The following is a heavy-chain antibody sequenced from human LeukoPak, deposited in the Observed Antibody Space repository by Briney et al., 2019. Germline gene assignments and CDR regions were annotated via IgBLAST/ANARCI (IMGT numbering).Heavy chain of an antibody. D-gene: IGHD3-16*01. CDR2: IYTDGTT. CDR1: VFTVSPTY. CDR3: ATSRGSSYDY. V-gene: IGHV3-53*01. Sequence: GGSLRLSCAASVFTVSPTYMSWVRQAPGKGLEWVSIIYTDGTTYYADSVKGRFTISRDNSKNTLCLQMHSLRAEDTAVYYCATSRGSSYDYWGQGTPVTVSS. J-gene: IGHJ4*02.